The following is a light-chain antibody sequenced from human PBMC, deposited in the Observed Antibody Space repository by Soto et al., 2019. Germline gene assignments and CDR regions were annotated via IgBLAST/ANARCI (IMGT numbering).Light chain of an antibody. CDR2: GAS. V-gene: IGKV3-20*01. CDR3: QQYGSSPLT. CDR1: QSVRSNE. J-gene: IGKJ4*01. Sequence: EIVLTQSPGTLSLSPGERATLSCRASQSVRSNELAWYQQKPGQAPRLLIYGASSRATAIPDRVSGSGSGTDSTLTISRLETDDFAVYYCQQYGSSPLTFGGGTKVEFK.